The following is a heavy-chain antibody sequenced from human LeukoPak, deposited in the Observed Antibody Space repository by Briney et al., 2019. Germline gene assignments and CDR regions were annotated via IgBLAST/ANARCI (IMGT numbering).Heavy chain of an antibody. D-gene: IGHD3-3*01. V-gene: IGHV1-69*01. J-gene: IGHJ4*02. CDR3: AIRFWSGYYYFDY. CDR2: IIPIFGTA. Sequence: SSVKVSCKXSGGTFSSYAISWVRQAPGQGLEWMGGIIPIFGTANYSQKFQGRVTITADESTSTAYMELSSLRSEDTAVYYCAIRFWSGYYYFDYWGQGTLVTVSS. CDR1: GGTFSSYA.